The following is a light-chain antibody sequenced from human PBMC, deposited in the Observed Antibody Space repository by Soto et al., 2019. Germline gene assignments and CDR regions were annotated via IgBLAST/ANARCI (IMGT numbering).Light chain of an antibody. J-gene: IGLJ1*01. CDR1: SSDVGDSTY. CDR3: DSYTSSRAYV. V-gene: IGLV2-14*03. CDR2: DVN. Sequence: QSVLTQPASVSGSPGQSITVSCTGISSDVGDSTYVSWYQQHPGKAPRLIISDVNDRPSGVSPRFSGSKSGNTASLTISGLQPEDEALYYCDSYTSSRAYVFGIGTKVTVL.